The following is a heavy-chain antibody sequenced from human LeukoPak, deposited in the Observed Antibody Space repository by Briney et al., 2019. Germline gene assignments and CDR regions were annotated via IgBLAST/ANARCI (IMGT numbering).Heavy chain of an antibody. D-gene: IGHD2-15*01. CDR2: IYYSGST. CDR3: ARLVDYCSGGSCYSENWFDP. CDR1: GGSISSYY. V-gene: IGHV4-59*08. Sequence: SGTLSLTCTVSGGSISSYYWSWIRQPPGKGLEWIGYIYYSGSTNYNPSLKSRVTISVDTSKNQFSLKLSSVTAADTAVYYCARLVDYCSGGSCYSENWFDPWGQGTLVTVSS. J-gene: IGHJ5*02.